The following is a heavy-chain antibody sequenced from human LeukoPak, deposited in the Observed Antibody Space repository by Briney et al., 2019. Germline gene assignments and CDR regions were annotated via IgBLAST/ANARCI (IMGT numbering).Heavy chain of an antibody. CDR2: IYYSGST. Sequence: SETLSLTCTVSGGSISSYYWSWIRQPPGKGLEWIGYIYYSGSTNYNPSLKSRVTISVDTSKNQFSLKLSSVTAADTAVYYCARIHTRKSGIAVAGVRYFDYWGQGTLVTVSS. V-gene: IGHV4-59*12. CDR1: GGSISSYY. D-gene: IGHD6-19*01. CDR3: ARIHTRKSGIAVAGVRYFDY. J-gene: IGHJ4*02.